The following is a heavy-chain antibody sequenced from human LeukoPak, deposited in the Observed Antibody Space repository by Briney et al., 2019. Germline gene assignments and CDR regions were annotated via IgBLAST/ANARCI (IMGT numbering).Heavy chain of an antibody. Sequence: ASVKVSCKASGYTFTGYHIHWVRQAPGQGLEWMGWINPNSGGTNYAQNFQGRVIMTRDTSISTAYMELSRLISDDTAIYYCARVDDSSGYLRDGFDIWGQGTTVTVSS. CDR3: ARVDDSSGYLRDGFDI. J-gene: IGHJ3*02. CDR2: INPNSGGT. CDR1: GYTFTGYH. D-gene: IGHD3-22*01. V-gene: IGHV1-2*02.